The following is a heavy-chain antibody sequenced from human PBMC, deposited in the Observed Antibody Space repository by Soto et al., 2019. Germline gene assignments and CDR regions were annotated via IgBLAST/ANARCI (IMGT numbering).Heavy chain of an antibody. J-gene: IGHJ4*02. CDR2: IDNDGIYT. Sequence: GGSLRLSCAASGFTFTNYWMHWVRQGPEKGLVWVSRIDNDGIYTSYADSVKGRFTISRDNAKNTLYLEMNNLRAEDTAVYYCGSVFEYWGQGSLVTVSS. CDR1: GFTFTNYW. CDR3: GSVFEY. V-gene: IGHV3-74*01.